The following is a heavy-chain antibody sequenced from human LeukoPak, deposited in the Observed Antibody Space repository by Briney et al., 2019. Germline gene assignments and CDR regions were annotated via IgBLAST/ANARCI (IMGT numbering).Heavy chain of an antibody. CDR2: INPSGSSA. V-gene: IGHV1-46*01. Sequence: ASVKVSCKASGYSFTSYYMHWVRQAPGQGLEWMGFINPSGSSAAYAQKLQGRLTMTRDTFTSTDYMELTSLTSDDTAVYYCARDNSVGETAWWFDPWGQGTLVTVSS. D-gene: IGHD1-26*01. CDR3: ARDNSVGETAWWFDP. CDR1: GYSFTSYY. J-gene: IGHJ5*02.